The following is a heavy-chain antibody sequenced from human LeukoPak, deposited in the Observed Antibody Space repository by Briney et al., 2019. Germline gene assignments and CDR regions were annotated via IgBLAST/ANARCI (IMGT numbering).Heavy chain of an antibody. CDR3: VRDRGYSTFDY. D-gene: IGHD3-22*01. CDR2: INLDGSEI. Sequence: PGGSLRLSCEASGFVFGHSWMSWVRQAPGKGLEWVANINLDGSEINYLDSLTGRHTISRDNAKDSLYLPMNGLRAEDTAVYFCVRDRGYSTFDYWGQGTLVTVSS. CDR1: GFVFGHSW. J-gene: IGHJ4*02. V-gene: IGHV3-7*03.